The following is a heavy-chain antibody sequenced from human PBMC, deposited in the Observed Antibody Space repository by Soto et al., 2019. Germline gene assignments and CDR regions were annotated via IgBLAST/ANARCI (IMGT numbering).Heavy chain of an antibody. Sequence: SVKVSCKASGGTFSSHAISWVRQAPGQGLEWMGGIIPIFGTANYAQKFQGRVTITADKSTSTAYMELSSLRSEDTAVYYCARDKLGDYYDSSGPDAFDIWGQGTMVTVSS. CDR2: IIPIFGTA. CDR3: ARDKLGDYYDSSGPDAFDI. CDR1: GGTFSSHA. V-gene: IGHV1-69*06. J-gene: IGHJ3*02. D-gene: IGHD3-22*01.